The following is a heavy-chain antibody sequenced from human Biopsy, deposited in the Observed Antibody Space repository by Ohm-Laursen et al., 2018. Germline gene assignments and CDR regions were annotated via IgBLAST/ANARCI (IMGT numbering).Heavy chain of an antibody. CDR2: IYTSGIT. Sequence: GTLSLTCTVSGDSINSSSWSWIRQPAGKGLEWIGQIYTSGITNYNPSLKSRVTMSVDTSKNKFSLRVSSVTAADTAVYYCARDRDRRGWFDPWGQGTLVTVSS. CDR3: ARDRDRRGWFDP. V-gene: IGHV4-4*07. CDR1: GDSINSSS. J-gene: IGHJ5*02. D-gene: IGHD1-14*01.